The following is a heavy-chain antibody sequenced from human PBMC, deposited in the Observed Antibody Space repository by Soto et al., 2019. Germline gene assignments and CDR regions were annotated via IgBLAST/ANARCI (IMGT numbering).Heavy chain of an antibody. Sequence: QVQLVESGGGVVQPGTSLRLSCAASGFTISTHGMHWVRQAPGKGLEWVANIWYDGSNRFYADSVKGRFTISKDNSKNTLYLQMSSLRAEDNAVYYCAAATTWNFHFHYWGQGTQVTVSS. CDR2: IWYDGSNR. J-gene: IGHJ4*02. CDR1: GFTISTHG. V-gene: IGHV3-33*01. CDR3: AAATTWNFHFHY. D-gene: IGHD1-7*01.